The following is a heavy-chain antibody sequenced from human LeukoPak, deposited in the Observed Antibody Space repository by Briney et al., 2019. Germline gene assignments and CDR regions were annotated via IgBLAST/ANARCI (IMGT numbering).Heavy chain of an antibody. J-gene: IGHJ4*02. D-gene: IGHD5-24*01. CDR1: GFTFDDYA. V-gene: IGHV3-9*01. CDR3: AKDWGRWLQYDYFDY. Sequence: PGRSLRLSCAASGFTFDDYAMHWVRQAPGKGLEWVSGISWNSGSIGYADSVKGRFTISRDNAKNSLYLQMNSLRAEDTALYYCAKDWGRWLQYDYFDYWGRGTLVTVSS. CDR2: ISWNSGSI.